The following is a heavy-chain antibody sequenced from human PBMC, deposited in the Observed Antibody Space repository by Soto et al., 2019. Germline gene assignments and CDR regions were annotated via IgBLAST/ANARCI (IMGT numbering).Heavy chain of an antibody. CDR3: AKDFNVAGTGY. CDR2: INAGNGNT. J-gene: IGHJ4*02. CDR1: GYTFTSYA. Sequence: GASVKVSCKASGYTFTSYAMHWVRQAPGQRLEWMGWINAGNGNTKYSQKFQGRVTITRDTSASTAYMELNSLRAEDTAVYYCAKDFNVAGTGYWGQGTLVTVSS. D-gene: IGHD6-19*01. V-gene: IGHV1-3*01.